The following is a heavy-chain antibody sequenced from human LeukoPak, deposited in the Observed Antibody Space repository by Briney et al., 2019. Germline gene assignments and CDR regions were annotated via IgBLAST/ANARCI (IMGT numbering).Heavy chain of an antibody. CDR1: GGSFSGYY. Sequence: PSETLSLTCAVYGGSFSGYYWSWIRQPPGKGLEWIGEINHSGSTNYNPSLKSRVTISVDTSKNQFSLKLSSVTAADTAVYYYARDYGDYWGQGTLVTVSS. CDR2: INHSGST. V-gene: IGHV4-34*01. CDR3: ARDYGDY. J-gene: IGHJ4*02.